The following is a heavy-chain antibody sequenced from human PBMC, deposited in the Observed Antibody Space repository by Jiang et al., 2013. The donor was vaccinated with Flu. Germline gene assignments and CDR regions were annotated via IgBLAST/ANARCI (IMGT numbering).Heavy chain of an antibody. V-gene: IGHV4-39*01. D-gene: IGHD3-10*02. CDR3: ARHESRIVFGEFINWFDP. Sequence: IRQPPGKGLEWIGSIYYSGSTYYNPSLKSRVTISVDTSKNQFSLKLSSVTAADTAVYYCARHESRIVFGEFINWFDPWGQGTLVTVSS. CDR2: IYYSGST. J-gene: IGHJ5*02.